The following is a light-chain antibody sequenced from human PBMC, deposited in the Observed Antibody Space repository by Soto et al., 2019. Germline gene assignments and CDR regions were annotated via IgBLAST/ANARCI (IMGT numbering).Light chain of an antibody. Sequence: QSALTQPASVSGSPGQSITISCTGTSSYIGSYNYVSWYQQHPGKAPKLMTYDVSNRPSGASDRFSGSKSGNTASLTISGLQAEDEADYYCCSYTSTRTYVFGSGTKLTVL. CDR3: CSYTSTRTYV. CDR2: DVS. CDR1: SSYIGSYNY. V-gene: IGLV2-14*01. J-gene: IGLJ1*01.